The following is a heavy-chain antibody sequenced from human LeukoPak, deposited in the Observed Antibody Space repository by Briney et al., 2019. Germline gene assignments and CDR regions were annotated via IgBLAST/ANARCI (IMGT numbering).Heavy chain of an antibody. CDR2: ISGTDDYI. D-gene: IGHD4-11*01. CDR3: ASDYPFFYYYMYV. Sequence: GGSLRLSCAASGFNFRGQAMSWVRQGPGKRLEWVATISGTDDYIYYADSVKGRFTISRDDSKNTLFLQMNGLRGEDTALYYCASDYPFFYYYMYVWGKGATVTVSS. J-gene: IGHJ6*03. CDR1: GFNFRGQA. V-gene: IGHV3-23*01.